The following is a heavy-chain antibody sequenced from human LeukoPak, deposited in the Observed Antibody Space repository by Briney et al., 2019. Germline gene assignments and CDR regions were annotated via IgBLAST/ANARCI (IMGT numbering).Heavy chain of an antibody. CDR2: IRVYNGNT. J-gene: IGHJ4*02. Sequence: ASVKVSCKASGYTFPTYTITWVRQAPGQGLEWMGWIRVYNGNTNYAQKLQGRVSMTTDTSTSTAYMELRSLISDDTAFYYCARVRYGSGTYYESPSFDYWGQGTLVTVSS. D-gene: IGHD3-10*01. CDR1: GYTFPTYT. CDR3: ARVRYGSGTYYESPSFDY. V-gene: IGHV1-18*04.